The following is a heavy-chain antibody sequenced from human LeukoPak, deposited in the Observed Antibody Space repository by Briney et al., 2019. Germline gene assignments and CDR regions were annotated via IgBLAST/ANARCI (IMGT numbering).Heavy chain of an antibody. CDR2: INHSGST. V-gene: IGHV4-34*01. CDR3: ASHKRPYYYGSGSSHPFDY. Sequence: PSETLSLTCAVYGGSFSGYYWSWIRQPPGKGREWIGEINHSGSTNYNPSLKSRVTISVDTSKNQFSLKLSSVTAADTAVYYCASHKRPYYYGSGSSHPFDYWGQGTLVTVSS. J-gene: IGHJ4*02. CDR1: GGSFSGYY. D-gene: IGHD3-10*01.